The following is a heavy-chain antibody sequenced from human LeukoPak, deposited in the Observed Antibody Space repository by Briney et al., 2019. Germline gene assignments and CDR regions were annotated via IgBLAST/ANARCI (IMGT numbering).Heavy chain of an antibody. CDR3: ARAQYYYDSSGYFDY. D-gene: IGHD3-22*01. V-gene: IGHV1-69*05. CDR1: GGTFSSYA. CDR2: IIPIFGTA. Sequence: SVKVSCKASGGTFSSYAISWVRQAPGQGLEWMGRIIPIFGTANYAQKFQGRVTITTDESTSTAYMELSSLRSEDTAVYYCARAQYYYDSSGYFDYWGQGTLATVSS. J-gene: IGHJ4*02.